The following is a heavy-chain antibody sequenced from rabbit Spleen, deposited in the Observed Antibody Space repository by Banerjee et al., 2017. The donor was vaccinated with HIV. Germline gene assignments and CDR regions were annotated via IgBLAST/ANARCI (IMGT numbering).Heavy chain of an antibody. D-gene: IGHD7-1*01. CDR3: VRDQAGYAGYGPWYFNL. CDR1: GFSFSSYY. Sequence: QLVESGGGLVQPKGSLTLTCTASGFSFSSYYMSWVRQAPGKGLEWIGYIDPIFGTTYYASWVNGRFTISRHNAQNTLYLQLNSLTAADTATYFCVRDQAGYAGYGPWYFNLWGPGTLVTVS. V-gene: IGHV1S7*01. CDR2: IDPIFGTT. J-gene: IGHJ4*01.